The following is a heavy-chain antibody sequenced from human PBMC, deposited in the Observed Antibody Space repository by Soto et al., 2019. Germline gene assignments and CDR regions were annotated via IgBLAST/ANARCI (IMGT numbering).Heavy chain of an antibody. CDR3: AKGTKYCSSGVCSVFDY. CDR1: GFSFDEYA. Sequence: EVQVAESGGGSVQPGRSLRLSCEASGFSFDEYAMHWVRQVPGKGLEWVSSINWNSGNIGYADSVRGRFTISRDNAKNSPYLQMNSLRPEDTAFYYCAKGTKYCSSGVCSVFDYWGQGTLVTVSS. CDR2: INWNSGNI. V-gene: IGHV3-9*01. D-gene: IGHD2-8*01. J-gene: IGHJ4*02.